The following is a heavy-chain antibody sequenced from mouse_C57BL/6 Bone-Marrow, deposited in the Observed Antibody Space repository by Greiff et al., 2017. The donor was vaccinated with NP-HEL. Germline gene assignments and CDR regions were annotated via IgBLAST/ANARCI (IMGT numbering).Heavy chain of an antibody. CDR1: GFTFSDYG. V-gene: IGHV5-15*01. CDR2: ISNLAYSI. CDR3: ARHRMFTMDYAMDY. J-gene: IGHJ4*01. D-gene: IGHD2-2*01. Sequence: EVQGVESGGGLVQPGGSLKLSCAASGFTFSDYGMAWVRQAPRKGPEWVAFISNLAYSIYYADTVTGRFTISREIAKNTLYREINSLRSEDTAMYYCARHRMFTMDYAMDYWGQGTSVTVSS.